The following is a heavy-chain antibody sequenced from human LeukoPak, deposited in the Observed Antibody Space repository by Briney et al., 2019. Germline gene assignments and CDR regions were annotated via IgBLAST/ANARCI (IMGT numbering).Heavy chain of an antibody. CDR2: MSASGST. D-gene: IGHD3-22*01. CDR3: ARVYYYDSSGYYWFDP. V-gene: IGHV4-4*07. J-gene: IGHJ5*02. Sequence: PSATLSLTCTVSGASISNYYCSWIRQPAGRGLEWIRRMSASGSTNYSPSLKSRVTMSVDTSRSQFSLRLNSVTAADTAVYYCARVYYYDSSGYYWFDPWGQGTLVTVSS. CDR1: GASISNYY.